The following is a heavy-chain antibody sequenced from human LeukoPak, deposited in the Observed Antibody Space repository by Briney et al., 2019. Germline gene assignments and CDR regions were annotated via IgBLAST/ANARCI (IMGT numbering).Heavy chain of an antibody. V-gene: IGHV1-18*01. J-gene: IGHJ4*02. CDR1: GYTFTSYG. D-gene: IGHD3-22*01. CDR3: ARDGRGYYDGSGLDY. CDR2: ISAYNGNT. Sequence: ASVKVSCKASGYTFTSYGISWVRQAPGQGLEWMGWISAYNGNTNYAQKLQGRVTMTTDTSTSTAYMELRSLRSDDTAVYYCARDGRGYYDGSGLDYWGQGTLVTVPS.